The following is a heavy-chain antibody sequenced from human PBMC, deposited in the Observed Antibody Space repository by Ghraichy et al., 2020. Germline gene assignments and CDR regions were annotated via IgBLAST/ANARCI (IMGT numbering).Heavy chain of an antibody. Sequence: GGSLRLSCAASGFTFSSYAMSWVRQAPGKGLEWVSAISGSGGSTYYADSLKGRFTISRDNSKNTLYLQMNSLRAEDTAVYYCAKAGFFLTGYFDYWGQGTLVTVSS. CDR2: ISGSGGST. J-gene: IGHJ4*02. D-gene: IGHD3-9*01. CDR1: GFTFSSYA. V-gene: IGHV3-23*01. CDR3: AKAGFFLTGYFDY.